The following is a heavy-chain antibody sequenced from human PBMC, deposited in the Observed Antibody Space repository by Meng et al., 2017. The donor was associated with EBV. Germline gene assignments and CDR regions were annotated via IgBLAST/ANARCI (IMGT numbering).Heavy chain of an antibody. D-gene: IGHD3-3*01. V-gene: IGHV7-4-1*02. Sequence: GQLVQAGSELLKPGASVKGACKASGYPFRNYALSWVRQAPGQGLEWMGWINTSTGKPTYVQGFTGRFVFSLDTSVTTAYLQINSLKTEDTAIYYCTRDGSRFYPAACGQGILVVASS. CDR1: GYPFRNYA. J-gene: IGHJ5*02. CDR2: INTSTGKP. CDR3: TRDGSRFYPAA.